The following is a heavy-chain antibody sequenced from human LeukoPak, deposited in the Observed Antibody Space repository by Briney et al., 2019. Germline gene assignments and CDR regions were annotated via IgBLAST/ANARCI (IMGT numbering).Heavy chain of an antibody. J-gene: IGHJ4*02. D-gene: IGHD3-3*01. Sequence: GASLRLSCAASGFTFSSYAMSWVRQAPGKGLDLVSAISGSGGSTYYADSVKGRFTISRDNSKNTLYLQMNSLRAADTAVYYCAKDRESLRFLEWLSRYYFDYWGQGTLVTVSS. CDR3: AKDRESLRFLEWLSRYYFDY. CDR2: ISGSGGST. CDR1: GFTFSSYA. V-gene: IGHV3-23*01.